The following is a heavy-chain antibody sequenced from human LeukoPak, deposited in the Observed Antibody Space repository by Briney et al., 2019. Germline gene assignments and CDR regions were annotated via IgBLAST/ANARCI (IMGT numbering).Heavy chain of an antibody. V-gene: IGHV3-23*01. J-gene: IGHJ4*02. CDR3: AKDLPNFFDF. Sequence: GGSLRLSCAASGFTFNSHPMSWVRQAPGKGLEWVSTLSGSGNDAFYAGSVRGRFATSRDNSKNTLYLQMSSLGAEDTAIYYCAKDLPNFFDFWGQGTLVTVPS. CDR1: GFTFNSHP. CDR2: LSGSGNDA.